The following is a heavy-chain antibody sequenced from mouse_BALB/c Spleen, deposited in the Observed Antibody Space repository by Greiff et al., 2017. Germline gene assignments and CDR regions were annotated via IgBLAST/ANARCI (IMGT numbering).Heavy chain of an antibody. CDR3: ARELFDY. V-gene: IGHV5-17*02. CDR2: ISSGSSTI. CDR1: GFTFSSFG. J-gene: IGHJ2*01. Sequence: EVMLVESGGGLVQPGGSRKLSCAASGFTFSSFGMHWVGQAPEKGLEWVAYISSGSSTIYYEDTVKGRFTIARDNPKNTLCLQRTSLRSEDTAMYYCARELFDYWGQGTTLTVSS.